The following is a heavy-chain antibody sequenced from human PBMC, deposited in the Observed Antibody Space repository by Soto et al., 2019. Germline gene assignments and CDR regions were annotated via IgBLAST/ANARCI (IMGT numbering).Heavy chain of an antibody. CDR2: IKSKTDGGTT. J-gene: IGHJ6*02. V-gene: IGHV3-15*07. CDR3: TTFGVVIPPPYGMDV. Sequence: EVQLVESGGGLVKPGGSLRLSCAASGFTFSNAWMNWVRQAPGKGLEWVGRIKSKTDGGTTDYAAPVKGRFTISRDDSTNTLYLQMNSLKTEDTAVYYCTTFGVVIPPPYGMDVWGQGTTVTVSS. D-gene: IGHD3-3*01. CDR1: GFTFSNAW.